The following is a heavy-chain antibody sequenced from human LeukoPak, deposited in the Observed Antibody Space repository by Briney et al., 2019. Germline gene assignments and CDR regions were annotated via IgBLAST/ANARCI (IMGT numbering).Heavy chain of an antibody. J-gene: IGHJ3*02. Sequence: GGSLRLSCAASGFTFSSYAMSWVRQAPGKGLEWVSAISGSGGSTYYADSVKGRFTISRDNSKNTLYLQMNSLRAEDTAVYYCAKDRGVEWELTDAFDIWGQGTMVTVSS. CDR2: ISGSGGST. D-gene: IGHD1-26*01. CDR3: AKDRGVEWELTDAFDI. V-gene: IGHV3-23*01. CDR1: GFTFSSYA.